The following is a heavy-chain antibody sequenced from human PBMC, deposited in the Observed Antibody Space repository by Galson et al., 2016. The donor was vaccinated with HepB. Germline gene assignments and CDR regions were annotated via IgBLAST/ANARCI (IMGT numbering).Heavy chain of an antibody. CDR2: IRQDGFEK. CDR3: AKVDLNYDFWSGYFLVGMDV. V-gene: IGHV3-7*01. D-gene: IGHD3-3*01. CDR1: GFTFSMFW. J-gene: IGHJ6*02. Sequence: SLRLSCAASGFTFSMFWVSWDRQAPGKGLEWVANIRQDGFEKDYVDSVKGRFTISRDNAKNSVYLQMNSLRAEDTAVYYCAKVDLNYDFWSGYFLVGMDVWGQGTTVTVS.